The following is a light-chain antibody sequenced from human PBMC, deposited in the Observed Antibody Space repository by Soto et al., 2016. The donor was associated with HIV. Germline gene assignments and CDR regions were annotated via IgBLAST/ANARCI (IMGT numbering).Light chain of an antibody. CDR2: AAS. J-gene: IGKJ2*01. CDR1: QGISSF. CDR3: QQLNSYPRT. V-gene: IGKV1-9*01. Sequence: DIQLTQSPSFLSASVGDRVTITCRASQGISSFLAWYQQNPGKAPKLLIYAASTLQSGVPSRFSGSGSGTEFTLTITSLQLEDFATYYCQQLNSYPRTFGQGTKLEIK.